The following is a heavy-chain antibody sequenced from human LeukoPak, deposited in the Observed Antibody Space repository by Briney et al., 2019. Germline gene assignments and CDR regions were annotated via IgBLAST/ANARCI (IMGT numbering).Heavy chain of an antibody. Sequence: ISSSSSTIYYADSVKCRFTISRDNAKNSLYLQMNSLRAEDTAVYYCAREYYYDSSGYGDYWGQGTLVTVSS. V-gene: IGHV3-48*01. D-gene: IGHD3-22*01. J-gene: IGHJ4*02. CDR2: ISSSSSTI. CDR3: AREYYYDSSGYGDY.